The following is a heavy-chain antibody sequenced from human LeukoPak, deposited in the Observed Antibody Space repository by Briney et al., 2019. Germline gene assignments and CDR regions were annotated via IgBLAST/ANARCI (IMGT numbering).Heavy chain of an antibody. Sequence: SETLSLTCTVSGDSITNDDYYWGWVRQPPGRGLEWIANIYFSGVVYDNPSLKSRIVISVDTSKNQFSLELRSVTAADTAVYYCTKSAPPWDFFDSWGQGTLVTVSS. V-gene: IGHV4-39*07. CDR3: TKSAPPWDFFDS. J-gene: IGHJ4*02. CDR2: IYFSGVV. CDR1: GDSITNDDYY.